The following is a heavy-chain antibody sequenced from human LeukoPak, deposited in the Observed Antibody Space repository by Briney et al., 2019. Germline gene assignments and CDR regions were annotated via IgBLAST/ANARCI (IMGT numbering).Heavy chain of an antibody. J-gene: IGHJ5*02. Sequence: SETLSLTCTVSGGSISSYYWSWIRQPPGKGLEWIGYIYYSGSTNYNPSLKSRVTISVDTSKNQFSLKLSSVTAADTAVYYCAKVRGFGTPNWFDPWGQGTLVTVSS. CDR1: GGSISSYY. D-gene: IGHD3-10*01. V-gene: IGHV4-59*01. CDR2: IYYSGST. CDR3: AKVRGFGTPNWFDP.